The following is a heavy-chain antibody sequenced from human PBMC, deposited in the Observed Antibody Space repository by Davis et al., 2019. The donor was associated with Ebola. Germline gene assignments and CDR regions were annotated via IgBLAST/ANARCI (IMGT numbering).Heavy chain of an antibody. Sequence: HTGGSLRLSCAASGFTFSSYWMHWVRQAPGKGLVWVSRINSDGSSTSYADSVKGRFTISRHSSKNTLYLQMNSLRAEDTAVYYCATSNGDYWYFDLWGRGTLVTVSS. CDR2: INSDGSST. V-gene: IGHV3-74*01. D-gene: IGHD4-17*01. CDR3: ATSNGDYWYFDL. J-gene: IGHJ2*01. CDR1: GFTFSSYW.